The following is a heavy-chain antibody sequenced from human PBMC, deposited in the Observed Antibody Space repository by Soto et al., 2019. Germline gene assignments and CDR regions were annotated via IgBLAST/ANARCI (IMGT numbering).Heavy chain of an antibody. D-gene: IGHD2-21*01. CDR2: TYYRSKWYN. CDR1: GNSVSSNSAA. Sequence: PSQTLSLTCVISGNSVSSNSAAWILIRQSPSRGLEWLGRTYYRSKWYNDYAVSVKSRITINPDTSKNQFSLHLDSVIPEDTAVYYCAGVASFRGMEVWGQGTPVTVSS. J-gene: IGHJ6*02. V-gene: IGHV6-1*01. CDR3: AGVASFRGMEV.